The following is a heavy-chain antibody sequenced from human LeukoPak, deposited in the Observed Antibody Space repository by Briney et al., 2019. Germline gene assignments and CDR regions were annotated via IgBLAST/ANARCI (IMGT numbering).Heavy chain of an antibody. V-gene: IGHV1-69*05. CDR2: IIPIFGTA. Sequence: ALVKVSCKASGGTFSSYAISWVRQAPGQGLEWMGGIIPIFGTANYAQKFQGRVTITTDESTSTAYMELSSLRSEDTAVYYCARGDYGGNLDYWGQGTLVTVSS. CDR3: ARGDYGGNLDY. CDR1: GGTFSSYA. D-gene: IGHD4-23*01. J-gene: IGHJ4*02.